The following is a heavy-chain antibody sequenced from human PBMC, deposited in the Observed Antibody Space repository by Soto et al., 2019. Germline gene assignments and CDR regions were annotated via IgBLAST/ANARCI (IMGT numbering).Heavy chain of an antibody. CDR1: GGSIRSSSYY. D-gene: IGHD2-15*01. Sequence: SETPSLTCTFSGGSIRSSSYYWGWVRQPPGKGLEWIGSIFYSGSTYYNPSLKSRVTISVDTSKNQFSLTLTSVTAADTAVYYCARQCRGVTCHWFVPWGQGTLVTVSS. J-gene: IGHJ5*02. CDR3: ARQCRGVTCHWFVP. V-gene: IGHV4-39*01. CDR2: IFYSGST.